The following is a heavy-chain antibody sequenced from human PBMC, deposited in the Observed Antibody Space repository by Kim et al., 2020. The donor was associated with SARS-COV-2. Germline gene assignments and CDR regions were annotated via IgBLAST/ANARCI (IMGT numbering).Heavy chain of an antibody. D-gene: IGHD6-19*01. Sequence: GGSLRLSCAASGFTFSNYPMSWVRQAPGKGLEWVSFISASGGGTTYYADSVKGRFTISRDNSKNTLYLHMNSLRAEDTAVYYCAKIRQWLVRGFDYWGQG. J-gene: IGHJ4*02. CDR1: GFTFSNYP. CDR3: AKIRQWLVRGFDY. V-gene: IGHV3-23*01. CDR2: ISASGGGTT.